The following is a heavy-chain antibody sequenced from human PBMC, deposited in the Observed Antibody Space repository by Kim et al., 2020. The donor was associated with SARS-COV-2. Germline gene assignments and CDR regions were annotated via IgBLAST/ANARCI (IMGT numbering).Heavy chain of an antibody. J-gene: IGHJ4*02. CDR2: ISGSGGST. Sequence: GGSLRLSCAASGFTFSSYAMSWVRQAPGKGLEWVSAISGSGGSTYYADSVKGRFTISRDNSKNTLYLQMNSLRAEDTAVYYCAKLGSRRVHGPYYFDYWGQGTMVTVSS. V-gene: IGHV3-23*01. D-gene: IGHD1-26*01. CDR3: AKLGSRRVHGPYYFDY. CDR1: GFTFSSYA.